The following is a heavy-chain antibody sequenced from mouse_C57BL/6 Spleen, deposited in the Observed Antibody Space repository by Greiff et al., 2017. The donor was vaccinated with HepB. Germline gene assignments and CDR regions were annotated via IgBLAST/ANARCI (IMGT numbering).Heavy chain of an antibody. D-gene: IGHD2-5*01. CDR1: GFTFSSYG. CDR3: ARQGYSNYCDY. V-gene: IGHV5-6*01. CDR2: ISSGGSYT. Sequence: EVKLVESGGDLVKPGGSLKLSCAASGFTFSSYGMSWVRQTPDKRLEWVATISSGGSYTYYPDSVKGRFTISRNNAKNTLYLQMSSLKSEDTAMYYCARQGYSNYCDYWGKGTTLTVSS. J-gene: IGHJ2*01.